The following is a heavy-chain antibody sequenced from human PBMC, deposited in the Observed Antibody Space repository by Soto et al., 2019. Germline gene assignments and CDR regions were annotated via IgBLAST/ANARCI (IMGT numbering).Heavy chain of an antibody. Sequence: PGGSLRLSCAASGFTVSSNYMSWVRQAPGKGLEWVSVIYSGGSSTYYADSVKGRFTISRDNSKNTLYLQMNSLRAEDTAVYYCARSVCYGRSESYDDNVDDGGQGTLVSVS. CDR3: ARSVCYGRSESYDDNVDD. CDR1: GFTVSSNY. CDR2: IYSGGSST. J-gene: IGHJ4*02. V-gene: IGHV3-66*01. D-gene: IGHD3-10*01.